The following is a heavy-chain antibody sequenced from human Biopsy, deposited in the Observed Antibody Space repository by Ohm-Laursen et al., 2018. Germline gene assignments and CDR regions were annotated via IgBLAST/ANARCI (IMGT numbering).Heavy chain of an antibody. Sequence: GASVKVSCKASGYTFSGYYMHWVRQAPGQGLEWMGWINPDSGITNYAQKFQGRVTMTRDTSISTAYMELSRLRSDDTAVYYCARDKYRSWNYFDNWGQGSLVTVSS. D-gene: IGHD6-19*01. V-gene: IGHV1-2*02. J-gene: IGHJ4*02. CDR1: GYTFSGYY. CDR2: INPDSGIT. CDR3: ARDKYRSWNYFDN.